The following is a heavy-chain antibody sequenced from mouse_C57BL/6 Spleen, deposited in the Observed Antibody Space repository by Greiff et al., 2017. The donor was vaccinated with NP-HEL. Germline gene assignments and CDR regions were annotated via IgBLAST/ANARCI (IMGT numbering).Heavy chain of an antibody. J-gene: IGHJ2*01. CDR2: IWTGGGT. CDR1: GFSLTSYA. Sequence: VQLQESGPGLVAPSQSLSITCTVSGFSLTSYAISWVRQPPGKGLEWLGVIWTGGGTNYNSALKSRLSISKDNSKSQVFLKMNSLQTDDTARYYCARNRAGGTSYYFDYWGQGTTLTVSS. V-gene: IGHV2-9-1*01. CDR3: ARNRAGGTSYYFDY. D-gene: IGHD3-3*01.